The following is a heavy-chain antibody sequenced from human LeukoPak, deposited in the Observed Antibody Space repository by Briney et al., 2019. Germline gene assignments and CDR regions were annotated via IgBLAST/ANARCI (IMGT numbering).Heavy chain of an antibody. CDR1: GFTFSSYR. CDR3: ARDRRDGYNPSYYFDS. CDR2: IWYDGSNK. D-gene: IGHD5-24*01. Sequence: PGGSLRLSCAASGFTFSSYRMHWVRQAPGKGLEWVAVIWYDGSNKYFADSVKGRFTISRDNSKNTLYLQMNSLRAEDTAVYYCARDRRDGYNPSYYFDSWGQGTLVTVSS. J-gene: IGHJ4*02. V-gene: IGHV3-33*01.